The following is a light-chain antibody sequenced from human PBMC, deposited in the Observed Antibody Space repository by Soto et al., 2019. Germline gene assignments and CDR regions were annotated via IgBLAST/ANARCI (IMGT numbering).Light chain of an antibody. Sequence: LTESPANLSLSPVGRAPLYCTATGIVTSYLAWYQQKPGQAPRLLIYDASNRATGIPARFSGSGSGTDYTLSISSLEAEAFAVYYYQQRRKWPPWPTSVGGTKVDFK. CDR3: QQRRKWPPWPT. V-gene: IGKV3-11*01. J-gene: IGKJ4*01. CDR1: GIVTSY. CDR2: DAS.